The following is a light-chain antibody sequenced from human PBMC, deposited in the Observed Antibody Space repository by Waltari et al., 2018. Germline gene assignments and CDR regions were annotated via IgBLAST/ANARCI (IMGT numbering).Light chain of an antibody. CDR1: QSVSSY. CDR3: QQRSNWPSFT. Sequence: EIVLTQSPATLSLSPGERATLSCRASQSVSSYVAWYQQKPGQAPRLLVLDASTRATGIPARFSGSGSGTDFTRTISTLEPEDFAVYYCQQRSNWPSFTFGPGTKVDIK. J-gene: IGKJ3*01. V-gene: IGKV3-11*01. CDR2: DAS.